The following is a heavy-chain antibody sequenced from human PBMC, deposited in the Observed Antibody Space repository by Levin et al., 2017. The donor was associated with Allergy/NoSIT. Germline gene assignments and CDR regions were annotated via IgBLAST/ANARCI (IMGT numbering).Heavy chain of an antibody. CDR2: ISYDGSNK. J-gene: IGHJ2*01. CDR1: GFTFSSYA. CDR3: ARENSVVVAATKYWYFDL. Sequence: GESLKISCAASGFTFSSYAMHWVRQAPGKGLEWVAVISYDGSNKYYADSVKGRFTISRDISKNTLYLQMNSLRAEDTAVYYCARENSVVVAATKYWYFDLWGRGTLVTVSS. V-gene: IGHV3-30-3*01. D-gene: IGHD2-15*01.